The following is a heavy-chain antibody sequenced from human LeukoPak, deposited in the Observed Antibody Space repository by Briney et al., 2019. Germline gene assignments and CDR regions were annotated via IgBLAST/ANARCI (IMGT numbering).Heavy chain of an antibody. J-gene: IGHJ4*02. Sequence: GGSLRLSCAASGFTFDDYAMHWVRQAPGKGLEWVSLISWDGGSTYYADSVKGRFTISRDNSKNSLYLQMNSLRAEDTALYYCATSASLGYDSSGPLDYWGQGTLVTVSS. V-gene: IGHV3-43D*04. CDR2: ISWDGGST. CDR3: ATSASLGYDSSGPLDY. D-gene: IGHD3-22*01. CDR1: GFTFDDYA.